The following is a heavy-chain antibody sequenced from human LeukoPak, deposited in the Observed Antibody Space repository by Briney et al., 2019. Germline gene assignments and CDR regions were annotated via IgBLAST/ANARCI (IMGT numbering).Heavy chain of an antibody. CDR1: GYPFTGYY. CDR3: ARPTDSSGYHNWFDP. J-gene: IGHJ5*02. CDR2: INPNSGGT. D-gene: IGHD3-22*01. V-gene: IGHV1-2*02. Sequence: ASVKVSCKASGYPFTGYYMHWVRQAPGQGLEWMGWINPNSGGTNYTQKFQGRVTMTRDTSISTAYKELSRLRSDDTAVYYCARPTDSSGYHNWFDPWGQGTLVTVSS.